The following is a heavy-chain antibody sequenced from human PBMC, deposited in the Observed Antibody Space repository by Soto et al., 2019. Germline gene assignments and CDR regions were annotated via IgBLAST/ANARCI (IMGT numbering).Heavy chain of an antibody. D-gene: IGHD3-22*01. CDR3: AKDIRAPSGYWAFDI. V-gene: IGHV3-9*01. J-gene: IGHJ3*02. CDR2: ISWNSGSI. CDR1: DLTFDGYA. Sequence: PWGSLRVSCVSSDLTFDGYAMHWVRQAPGKGLEWVSGISWNSGSIGYADSVKGRFTISRDNAKNSLYLQMNSLRAEDTALYYCAKDIRAPSGYWAFDIWGQGTMVTVSS.